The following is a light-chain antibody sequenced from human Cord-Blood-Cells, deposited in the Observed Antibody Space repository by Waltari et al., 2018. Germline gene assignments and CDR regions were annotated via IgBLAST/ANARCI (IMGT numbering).Light chain of an antibody. CDR1: QGIRND. CDR2: AAS. CDR3: LQDYNYPLT. Sequence: AIQMTQSPYSLSASVGDRVTITCRASQGIRNDLGWYQQKPGKAPKLLIYAASSLQSGVPSRFSVSGSGTDFTLTISSLQPEDFATYYCLQDYNYPLTFGVGTKVEIK. J-gene: IGKJ4*01. V-gene: IGKV1-6*01.